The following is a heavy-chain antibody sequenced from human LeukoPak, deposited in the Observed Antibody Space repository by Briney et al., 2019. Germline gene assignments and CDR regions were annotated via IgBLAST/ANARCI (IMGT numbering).Heavy chain of an antibody. V-gene: IGHV5-51*01. D-gene: IGHD4-17*01. J-gene: IGHJ4*02. Sequence: GESLKISCKGSGYTFTTYWIGWVRQMPGEGLELMGIIYPGDSDTRYSPSFRGQVTISADKSINTAHLQWSSLEDSDTAIYYCTRQYGPRGHFDLWGQGTLVTVSS. CDR2: IYPGDSDT. CDR1: GYTFTTYW. CDR3: TRQYGPRGHFDL.